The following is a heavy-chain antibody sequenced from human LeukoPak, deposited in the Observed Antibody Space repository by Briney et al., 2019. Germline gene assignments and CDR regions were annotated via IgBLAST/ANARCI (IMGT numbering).Heavy chain of an antibody. Sequence: GGSVSLLXAASGFTFSNYAKLCPPEAPGEAVECVSGDTESGGSIHYAHSERRRHTISRHNYKNTMYLQMISLRAEGTAVYYCAKPQYCTIGLCSRFDCWGQGILVTVSS. CDR3: AKPQYCTIGLCSRFDC. CDR1: GFTFSNYA. J-gene: IGHJ4*02. V-gene: IGHV3-23*01. CDR2: DTESGGSI. D-gene: IGHD2-8*01.